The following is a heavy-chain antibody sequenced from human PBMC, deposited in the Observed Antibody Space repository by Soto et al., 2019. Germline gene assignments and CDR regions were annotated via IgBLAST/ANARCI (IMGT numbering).Heavy chain of an antibody. J-gene: IGHJ6*02. CDR3: ARGEEITIFGVVIIRGMDV. V-gene: IGHV1-69*06. CDR1: GGTFSSYA. Sequence: SVKVSCKASGGTFSSYAISWVRQAPGQGLEWMGGIIPIFGTANYAQKFQGGVTITADKSTSTAYMELSSLRSEDTAVYYCARGEEITIFGVVIIRGMDVWGQGTTVTVSS. CDR2: IIPIFGTA. D-gene: IGHD3-3*01.